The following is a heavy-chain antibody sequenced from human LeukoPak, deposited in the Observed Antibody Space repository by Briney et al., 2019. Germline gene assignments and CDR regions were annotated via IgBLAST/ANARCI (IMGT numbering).Heavy chain of an antibody. CDR2: IYYSGST. CDR1: GGSISSYY. J-gene: IGHJ3*02. D-gene: IGHD3-10*01. Sequence: RPSETLSLTCTVSGGSISSYYWSWIRQPPGKGLEWIGYIYYSGSTNYNPSLKSRVTISVDTSKNQFSLKLSSVTAADTAVYYCARSDYHNSGSHTVFDAFDIWGQGTRVTVSS. CDR3: ARSDYHNSGSHTVFDAFDI. V-gene: IGHV4-59*01.